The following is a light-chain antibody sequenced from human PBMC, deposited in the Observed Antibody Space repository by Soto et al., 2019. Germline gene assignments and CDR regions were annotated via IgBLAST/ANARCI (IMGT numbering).Light chain of an antibody. V-gene: IGKV3-20*01. CDR2: GAS. Sequence: EIVLTQSPDTVSLSPGERATLSCRASQSVGNSWLAWYQQKPGQAPRLLIYGASRRAAGISDRFSGSGSGTDFTLTINRLEPEDFAVYYCQQYGSSVTFSGGTKVEIK. CDR1: QSVGNSW. CDR3: QQYGSSVT. J-gene: IGKJ4*01.